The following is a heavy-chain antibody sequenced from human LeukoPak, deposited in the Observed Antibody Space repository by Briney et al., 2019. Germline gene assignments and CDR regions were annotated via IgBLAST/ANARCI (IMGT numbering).Heavy chain of an antibody. D-gene: IGHD5-12*01. CDR3: ARVVVATKKSWRYYYYGMDV. CDR2: INPNSGGT. V-gene: IGHV1-2*03. Sequence: LGASVKVSCMASGYTFTGYYMHWVRQAPGQGLEWMGWINPNSGGTNYAQKFQGRVTMTRDTSISTAYMELSRLRSDDTAVYYCARVVVATKKSWRYYYYGMDVWGQGTTVTVSS. CDR1: GYTFTGYY. J-gene: IGHJ6*02.